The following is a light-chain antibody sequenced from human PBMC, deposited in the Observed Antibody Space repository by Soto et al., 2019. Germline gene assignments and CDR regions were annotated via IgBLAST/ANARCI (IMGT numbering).Light chain of an antibody. V-gene: IGKV1-5*03. J-gene: IGKJ2*01. CDR1: QSISSW. Sequence: DIQMTQSPSTLSASVGDRVTITCRASQSISSWLAWYQQKPGKAPKLLIYKASSLESGVPSMFSGSGSGTDFTLTISSLQPDDFATYHCQQYSSYQSTFGQGTKLEIK. CDR2: KAS. CDR3: QQYSSYQST.